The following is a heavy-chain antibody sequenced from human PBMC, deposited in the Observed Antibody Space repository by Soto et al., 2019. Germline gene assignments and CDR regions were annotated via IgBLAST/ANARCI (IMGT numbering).Heavy chain of an antibody. CDR1: GYTFIDYD. V-gene: IGHV1-2*02. CDR2: ISPKSGGT. J-gene: IGHJ4*02. D-gene: IGHD6-19*01. CDR3: ARPPGYISDWYYFDL. Sequence: ASVKVSCKASGYTFIDYDMHWVRQPPVQGFEWMGRISPKSGGTNYAQKFQGKVTMTWDTSLNTAYMELSSLMSEDTAVYYCARPPGYISDWYYFDLWGQGTLVTVSS.